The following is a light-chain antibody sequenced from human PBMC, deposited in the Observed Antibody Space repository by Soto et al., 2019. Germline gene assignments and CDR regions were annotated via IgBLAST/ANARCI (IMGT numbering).Light chain of an antibody. CDR2: GAS. Sequence: EKVLTQSPGTLYVSLGERATLSFRASQSITTNLAWYQQKPGQAPRILIFGASNRATGIPARFSGSGSGTELSLTIASHQAVDSAMYYCEQYNDWPPLTFGGGTKVEI. CDR1: QSITTN. J-gene: IGKJ4*01. CDR3: EQYNDWPPLT. V-gene: IGKV3-15*01.